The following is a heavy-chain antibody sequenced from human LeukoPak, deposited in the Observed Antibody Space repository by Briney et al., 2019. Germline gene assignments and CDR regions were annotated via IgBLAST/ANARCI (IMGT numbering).Heavy chain of an antibody. CDR2: IYYSGST. J-gene: IGHJ4*02. CDR1: GGSISSGDYY. CDR3: ARSWEYYDSSGYQGDSCFDY. V-gene: IGHV4-30-4*08. Sequence: PSQTLSLTCTVSGGSISSGDYYWSWIRQPPGKGLEWIGYIYYSGSTYYNPSLKSRVTISVDTSKNQFSLKLSSVTAADTAVYYCARSWEYYDSSGYQGDSCFDYWGQGTLVTVSS. D-gene: IGHD3-22*01.